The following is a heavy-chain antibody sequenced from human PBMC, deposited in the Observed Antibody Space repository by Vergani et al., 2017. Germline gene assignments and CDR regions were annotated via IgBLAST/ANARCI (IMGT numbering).Heavy chain of an antibody. CDR2: ISYDGSNK. Sequence: QVQLVESGGGVVQPGRSLRLSCAASGFTFSSYAMHWVRQAPGKGLEWVAVISYDGSNKYYADSVKGRFTISRENSKNTLYLQMNSLRAEDTAVYYCATPTPHQRYFDWLLAYWGQGTLVTVSS. CDR3: ATPTPHQRYFDWLLAY. J-gene: IGHJ4*02. D-gene: IGHD3-9*01. V-gene: IGHV3-30*01. CDR1: GFTFSSYA.